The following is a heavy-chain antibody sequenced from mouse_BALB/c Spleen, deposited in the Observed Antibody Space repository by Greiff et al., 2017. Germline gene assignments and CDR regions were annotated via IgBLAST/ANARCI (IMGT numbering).Heavy chain of an antibody. J-gene: IGHJ3*01. CDR1: GYTFSSYW. Sequence: VKLVESGAELMKPGASVKISCKATGYTFSSYWIEWVKQRPGHGLEWIGEILPGSGSTNYNEKFKGKATFTADTSSNTAYMQLSSLTSEDSAVYYCARGYYGNYEFAYWGQGTLVTVSA. CDR3: ARGYYGNYEFAY. D-gene: IGHD2-1*01. CDR2: ILPGSGST. V-gene: IGHV1-9*01.